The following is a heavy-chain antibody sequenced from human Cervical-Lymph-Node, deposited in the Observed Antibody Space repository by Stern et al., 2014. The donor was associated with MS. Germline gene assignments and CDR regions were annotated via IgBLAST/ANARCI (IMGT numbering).Heavy chain of an antibody. CDR2: IIPFVGTGTV. Sequence: VQLVQSGADVKKPGSSVRVSCKASGGISWLRQAPGQGLEWMGGIIPFVGTGTVNYAQNFQGRLTIIADTSPNTTYRELSGLRFDDTAVYYCARGAGDNWFDPWGQGTLVSVSS. CDR1: GG. D-gene: IGHD3-10*01. CDR3: ARGAGDNWFDP. V-gene: IGHV1-69*06. J-gene: IGHJ5*02.